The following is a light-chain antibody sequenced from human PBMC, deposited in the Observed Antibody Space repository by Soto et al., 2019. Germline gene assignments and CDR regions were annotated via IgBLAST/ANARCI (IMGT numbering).Light chain of an antibody. CDR2: DAS. J-gene: IGKJ1*01. CDR1: QSVSSSY. V-gene: IGKV3D-20*01. CDR3: QHYNSYSEA. Sequence: EIVLTQSPATLSSSPGERATLYCGASQSVSSSYLAWYQQKPGLAPRLLIYDASSRATGIPDRFSGSGSGTEFTLTISSLQPDDFATYYCQHYNSYSEAFGQGTKVDIK.